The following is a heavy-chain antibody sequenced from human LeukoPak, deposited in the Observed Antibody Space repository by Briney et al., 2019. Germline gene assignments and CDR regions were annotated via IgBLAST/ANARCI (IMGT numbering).Heavy chain of an antibody. J-gene: IGHJ4*02. CDR3: ATLTGTEIDY. Sequence: GRSLRLSCAASGFTFSSYAMHWVRQAPGKGLEWVSYISSSSSYIYYADSVKGRFTISRDNAKNSLYLQMNSLRAEDTAVYYCATLTGTEIDYWGQGTLVTVSS. CDR2: ISSSSSYI. D-gene: IGHD1-1*01. CDR1: GFTFSSYA. V-gene: IGHV3-21*01.